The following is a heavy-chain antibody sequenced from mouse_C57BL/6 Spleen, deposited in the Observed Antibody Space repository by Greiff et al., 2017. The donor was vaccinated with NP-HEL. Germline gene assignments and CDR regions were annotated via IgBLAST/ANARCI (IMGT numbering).Heavy chain of an antibody. D-gene: IGHD1-1*01. CDR3: ARTHYYGSSLLY. J-gene: IGHJ4*01. CDR1: GYTFTDYY. Sequence: EVQLQQSGPELVKPGASVKISCKASGYTFTDYYMNWVKQSHGKSLEWIGDINPNNGGTSYNQKFKGKATLTVDKSSSTAYMELRSLTSEDSAVYYCARTHYYGSSLLYWGQGTSVTVSS. CDR2: INPNNGGT. V-gene: IGHV1-26*01.